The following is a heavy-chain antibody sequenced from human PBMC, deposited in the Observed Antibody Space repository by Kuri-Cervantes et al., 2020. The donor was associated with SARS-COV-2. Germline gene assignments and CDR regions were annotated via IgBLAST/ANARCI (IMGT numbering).Heavy chain of an antibody. D-gene: IGHD3-10*01. CDR1: GFTFSNYG. CDR2: ISYDGSDR. J-gene: IGHJ6*02. V-gene: IGHV3-30*18. Sequence: GGSLRLSCAASGFTFSNYGMHWVRQAPGKGLEWVAVISYDGSDRYYADSVKGRFTISRDNSKNTLYLQMNSLRAEDTAVYYCAKVWSGSYSHYYYYAMDVWGQGTTVTSP. CDR3: AKVWSGSYSHYYYYAMDV.